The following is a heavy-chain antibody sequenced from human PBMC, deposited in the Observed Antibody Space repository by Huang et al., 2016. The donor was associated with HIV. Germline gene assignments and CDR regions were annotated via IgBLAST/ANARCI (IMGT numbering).Heavy chain of an antibody. Sequence: EVQLLESGGGLVQPGGSLRLSCAASGFTFSSYAMGWVRQAPGKGLGWVSAISGSGGSTYYADSVKGRFTISRDNSKNTLYLQMNSLRAEDTAVYYCAKSSSWYDGFDPWGQGTLVTISS. D-gene: IGHD6-13*01. CDR2: ISGSGGST. V-gene: IGHV3-23*01. J-gene: IGHJ5*02. CDR3: AKSSSWYDGFDP. CDR1: GFTFSSYA.